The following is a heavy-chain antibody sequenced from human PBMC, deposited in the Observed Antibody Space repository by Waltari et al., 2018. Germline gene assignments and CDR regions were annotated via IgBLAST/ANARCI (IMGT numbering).Heavy chain of an antibody. CDR3: ARGSGPYYYYGMDV. J-gene: IGHJ6*02. V-gene: IGHV1-69*12. D-gene: IGHD2-15*01. CDR1: GGTFSRYA. CDR2: VIPNFGTA. Sequence: QVQLVQSGAEVKKPGSSVKVSCQASGGTFSRYAIRWVLQAPGQGLEWMGGVIPNFGTANYAQKVQGRVTITADEATSTAYMELSSLRSEDTAVYYCARGSGPYYYYGMDVWGQGTTVTVSS.